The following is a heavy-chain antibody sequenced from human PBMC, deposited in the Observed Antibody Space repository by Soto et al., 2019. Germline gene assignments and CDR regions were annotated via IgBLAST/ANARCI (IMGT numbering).Heavy chain of an antibody. D-gene: IGHD2-15*01. V-gene: IGHV4-59*08. CDR3: ARQMFIGGMDV. CDR2: IYYSGST. Sequence: WSWIRQTQGKGLEWIGYIYYSGSTNYNPSLKSRVTISVDTSKNQFSLRLSSVTAADTAVYHCARQMFIGGMDVWGQGTTVTVSS. J-gene: IGHJ6*02.